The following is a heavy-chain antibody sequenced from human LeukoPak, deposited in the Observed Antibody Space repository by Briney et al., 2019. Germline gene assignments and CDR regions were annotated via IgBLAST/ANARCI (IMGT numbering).Heavy chain of an antibody. CDR3: ARGELTYYDIVTGYYNEFDY. Sequence: SVKVSCKASEGTFSSYAISWARQAPGQGLEWMGRIIPILGIANYAQKFQGRVMITADKSTSTAYMELSSLRSEDTAVYYCARGELTYYDIVTGYYNEFDYWGQGTLVTVSS. CDR1: EGTFSSYA. J-gene: IGHJ4*02. D-gene: IGHD3-9*01. V-gene: IGHV1-69*04. CDR2: IIPILGIA.